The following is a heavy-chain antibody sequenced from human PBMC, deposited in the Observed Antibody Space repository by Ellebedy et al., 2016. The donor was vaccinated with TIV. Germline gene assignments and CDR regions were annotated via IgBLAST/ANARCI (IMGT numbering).Heavy chain of an antibody. Sequence: GESLKISXAASGFSFSNYAMTWVRQTPGKGLEWVSGISGTGGRTYYADSVEGRFTISRDNSKNTLYLQMSSLRAEDTAVYYCAKRDYSDSSDYYPLFDFWGQGTLVTVSS. J-gene: IGHJ4*02. CDR1: GFSFSNYA. D-gene: IGHD3-22*01. CDR2: ISGTGGRT. CDR3: AKRDYSDSSDYYPLFDF. V-gene: IGHV3-23*01.